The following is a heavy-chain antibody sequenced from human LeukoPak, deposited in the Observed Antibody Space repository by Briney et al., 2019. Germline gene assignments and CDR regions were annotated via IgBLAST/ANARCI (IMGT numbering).Heavy chain of an antibody. V-gene: IGHV3-11*01. CDR2: ISSSGSTI. CDR1: GFTFSDYY. D-gene: IGHD6-19*01. Sequence: GGSLRLSCAASGFTFSDYYMSWIRQAPGKGLEWVSYISSSGSTIYYADSVKGRFTISRDNAKNSLYLQMNSLRAEDTAVYYCARVQSDGWYYRDYYYMDVWGKGTTVTVSS. J-gene: IGHJ6*03. CDR3: ARVQSDGWYYRDYYYMDV.